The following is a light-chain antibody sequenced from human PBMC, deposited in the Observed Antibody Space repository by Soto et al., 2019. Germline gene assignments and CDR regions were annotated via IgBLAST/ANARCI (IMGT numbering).Light chain of an antibody. CDR2: HTS. J-gene: IGKJ4*01. CDR3: QQYDDRPLT. Sequence: DIQMTQSPSSLSASVGDRVTVTCQASHDISNYLNWNQQKSGKAPKLLIYHTSNLETGVPSRFSGSGSGTHFIFTISSLQPEDVAIYYCQQYDDRPLTFGGGTRVEIK. CDR1: HDISNY. V-gene: IGKV1-33*01.